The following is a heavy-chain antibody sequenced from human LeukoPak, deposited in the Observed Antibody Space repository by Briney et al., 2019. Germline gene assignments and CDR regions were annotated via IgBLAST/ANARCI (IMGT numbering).Heavy chain of an antibody. V-gene: IGHV3-48*03. CDR2: ISASGRTT. CDR1: GFTFSSYE. CDR3: ARGGAARPDF. D-gene: IGHD6-6*01. J-gene: IGHJ4*02. Sequence: QPGGSLRLSCAASGFTFSSYEMNWVRQAPGKGLEWVSYISASGRTTYYADSVKGRFTISRDNAKNSLYLQMNSLRVEDTAVYYCARGGAARPDFWGQGTLVTVSS.